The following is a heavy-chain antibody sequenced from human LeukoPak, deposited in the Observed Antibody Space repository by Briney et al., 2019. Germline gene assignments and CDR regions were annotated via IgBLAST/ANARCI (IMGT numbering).Heavy chain of an antibody. D-gene: IGHD3-22*01. CDR1: GYTFTSYG. J-gene: IGHJ3*02. CDR3: ASLANYYDSSGHYPNDAFDI. CDR2: ISAYNGNT. V-gene: IGHV1-18*01. Sequence: ASVKVSCKASGYTFTSYGISWVRQAPGQGLEWMGWISAYNGNTNYAQKLQGRVTMTTDTSTSTAYMELSSLRSEDTAVYYCASLANYYDSSGHYPNDAFDIWGQGTMVTVSS.